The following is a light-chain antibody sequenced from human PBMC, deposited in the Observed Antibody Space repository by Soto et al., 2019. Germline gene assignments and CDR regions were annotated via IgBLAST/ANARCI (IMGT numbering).Light chain of an antibody. CDR2: EGS. CDR1: SSEVGNYND. CDR3: CSYAGSFRYV. J-gene: IGLJ1*01. V-gene: IGLV2-23*01. Sequence: QSVLTQPASVSGSPGQSSTISCTGTSSEVGNYNDVSWYQQHPGKAPKLSIYEGSKRPSGISDRFSGSKSGNTASLTISGLQAEDEADYYCCSYAGSFRYVFGSGTKVTVL.